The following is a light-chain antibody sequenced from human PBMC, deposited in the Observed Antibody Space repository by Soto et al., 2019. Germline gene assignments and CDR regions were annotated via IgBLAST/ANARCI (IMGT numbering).Light chain of an antibody. CDR1: QSVSSN. CDR3: QQYNNWPPVT. CDR2: GAS. V-gene: IGKV3-15*01. J-gene: IGKJ4*01. Sequence: EIVMTQSPATLSVSPGERATLSCRASQSVSSNLAWYQQKPGQAPRLLIYGASTRATGIPARSSGSGSGTEFTLTISSLQSEDFGVYYCQQYNNWPPVTFGGGTKVEIK.